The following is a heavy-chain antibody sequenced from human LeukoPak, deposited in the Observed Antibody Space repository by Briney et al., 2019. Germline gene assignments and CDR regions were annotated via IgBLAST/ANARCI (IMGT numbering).Heavy chain of an antibody. V-gene: IGHV4-59*01. CDR1: GGSISSYY. CDR2: IYYSGST. D-gene: IGHD3-22*01. J-gene: IGHJ5*02. CDR3: ARGSHGGEVVADVNWFDP. Sequence: SETLSLTCTVSGGSISSYYWSWIRQPPGKGLEWIGYIYYSGSTNYNPSLKSRVTISVDTSKNQFSLKLSSVTAADTAVYYCARGSHGGEVVADVNWFDPWGQGTLVTVSS.